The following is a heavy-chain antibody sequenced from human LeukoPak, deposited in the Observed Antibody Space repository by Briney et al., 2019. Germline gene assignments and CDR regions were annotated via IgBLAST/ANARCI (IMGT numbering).Heavy chain of an antibody. CDR1: GYTFSKYG. D-gene: IGHD2-2*01. V-gene: IGHV1-18*01. Sequence: ASVKVSCKASGYTFSKYGISWVRQAPGQGLEWMGWISGYNAYTHYAQKLQGRVTMTTDTSTSTAYMELRSLRSDDTAVYYCARDRRLDYQLPADNWGQGTLVTVSS. CDR3: ARDRRLDYQLPADN. J-gene: IGHJ4*02. CDR2: ISGYNAYT.